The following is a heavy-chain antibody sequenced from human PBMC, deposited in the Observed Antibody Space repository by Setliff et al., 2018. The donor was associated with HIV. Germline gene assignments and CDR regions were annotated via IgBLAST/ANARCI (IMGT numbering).Heavy chain of an antibody. Sequence: GASVKVSCKASGYTFTSYIHWVRQAPGQGLECMGMINPSGGGTSYAQKFQGRVTMTRDTSTSTVYMELSSLRSEDTAVYYCARSPGDYGPPYYYYYYMDVWGKGTTVTVSS. CDR2: INPSGGGT. CDR1: GYTFTSY. D-gene: IGHD4-17*01. V-gene: IGHV1-46*01. CDR3: ARSPGDYGPPYYYYYYMDV. J-gene: IGHJ6*03.